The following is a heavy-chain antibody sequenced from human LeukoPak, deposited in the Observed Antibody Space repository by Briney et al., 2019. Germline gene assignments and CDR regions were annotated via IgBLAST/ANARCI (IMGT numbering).Heavy chain of an antibody. J-gene: IGHJ3*02. CDR1: GYTFTGYY. CDR2: INPNSGGT. D-gene: IGHD1-26*01. Sequence: ASVKVSCKASGYTFTGYYMHWVRQAPGQGLEWMGWINPNSGGTNYAQKFQGRVTMTRDTSISTAYMELSRLRSDDTAVYYCARTSNKWGAFGIWGQGTMVTVSS. V-gene: IGHV1-2*02. CDR3: ARTSNKWGAFGI.